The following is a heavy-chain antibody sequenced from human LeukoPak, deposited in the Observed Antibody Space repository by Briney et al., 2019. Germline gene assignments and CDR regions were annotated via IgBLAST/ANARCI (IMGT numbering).Heavy chain of an antibody. V-gene: IGHV1-2*02. D-gene: IGHD2-15*01. CDR1: GYTFTGYY. J-gene: IGHJ4*02. CDR3: ARSYCSGGSCYSHFDY. Sequence: ASVKVSCKASGYTFTGYYMHWVRQAPGQGLEWMGWINPNSGGTNYAQKFQGRVTMTRDTSISTAYMELSRLRSDDTAVYYCARSYCSGGSCYSHFDYWGQGTLVTVSS. CDR2: INPNSGGT.